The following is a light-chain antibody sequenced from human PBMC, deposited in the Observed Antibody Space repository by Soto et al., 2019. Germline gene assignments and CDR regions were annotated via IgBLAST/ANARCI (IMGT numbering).Light chain of an antibody. CDR2: GAS. J-gene: IGKJ1*01. CDR1: ESVSRRY. V-gene: IGKV3-15*01. Sequence: EIAFTQSPGTLSLSPWHISALXCCASESVSRRYLAWYQQKLGQAPRLLIYGASTRATGIPARFSGSGSGTEFTLTISSLQSEDFAVYYCQQYNNWPRTFGQGTKVDIK. CDR3: QQYNNWPRT.